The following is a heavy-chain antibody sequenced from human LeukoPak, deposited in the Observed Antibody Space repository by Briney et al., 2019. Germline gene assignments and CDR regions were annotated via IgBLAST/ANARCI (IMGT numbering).Heavy chain of an antibody. J-gene: IGHJ4*02. D-gene: IGHD1-26*01. CDR2: ICTSGST. V-gene: IGHV4-61*02. CDR1: GGSISSGSYY. CDR3: ARDEPNEWAFDY. Sequence: SQTLSLTCTVSGGSISSGSYYWSWIRQPAGKGLEWIGRICTSGSTNYNPSLKSRVTISVDTSKNQFSLKLSSVTAADTAVYYCARDEPNEWAFDYWGQGTLVTVSS.